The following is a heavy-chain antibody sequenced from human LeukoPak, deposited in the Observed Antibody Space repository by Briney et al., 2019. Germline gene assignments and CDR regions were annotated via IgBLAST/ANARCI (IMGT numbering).Heavy chain of an antibody. D-gene: IGHD1/OR15-1a*01. CDR3: AKVRANRFASFDY. V-gene: IGHV3-23*01. CDR2: ISGSGGTT. Sequence: GGSLRLSCAGSGFTFSSYSMNWVRQAPGKGLEWVSGISGSGGTTYYADSVKGRFTISRDNSKITLYLQMNSLRAEDTAVYYCAKVRANRFASFDYWGQGTLVTVSS. CDR1: GFTFSSYS. J-gene: IGHJ4*02.